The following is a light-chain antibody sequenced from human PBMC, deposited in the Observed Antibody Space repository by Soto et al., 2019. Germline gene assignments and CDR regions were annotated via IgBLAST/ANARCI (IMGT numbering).Light chain of an antibody. V-gene: IGKV3-15*01. CDR3: QQYNKWPYT. CDR2: RAS. CDR1: QSVSSN. Sequence: EKVMTQSPATLSVSPGERATLSCRASQSVSSNFAWYRQKPGQAPTLVMYRASTRATGIPARFSGSGSGTDFTLTISSLQSEDYAVYYCQQYNKWPYTFGQGTKLEIK. J-gene: IGKJ2*01.